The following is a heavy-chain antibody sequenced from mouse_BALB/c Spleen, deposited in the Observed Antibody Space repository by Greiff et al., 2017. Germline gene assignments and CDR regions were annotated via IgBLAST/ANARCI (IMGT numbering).Heavy chain of an antibody. CDR1: GFTFSDYY. Sequence: EVKLVESGGGLVKPGGSLKLSCAASGFTFSDYYMYWVRQTPEKRLEWVATISDGGSYTYYPDSVKGRFTISRDNAKNNLYLQMSSLKSEDTAMYYCARESYGLDYWGQGTTLTVSS. CDR2: ISDGGSYT. CDR3: ARESYGLDY. D-gene: IGHD1-1*01. J-gene: IGHJ2*01. V-gene: IGHV5-4*02.